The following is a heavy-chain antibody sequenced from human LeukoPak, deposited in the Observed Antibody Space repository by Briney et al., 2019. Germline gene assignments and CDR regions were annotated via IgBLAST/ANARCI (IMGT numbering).Heavy chain of an antibody. D-gene: IGHD3-3*01. CDR2: INHNGST. J-gene: IGHJ4*02. CDR3: ARGVVRFLEWFPYYFDY. CDR1: GGSFSGYY. Sequence: PSETLSLTCAVYGGSFSGYYWSWIRQPPGKGLEWIGEINHNGSTNYNPSLKSRVTISVDTSKNQFSLKLSSVTAADTAVYYCARGVVRFLEWFPYYFDYWGQGTLVTVSS. V-gene: IGHV4-34*01.